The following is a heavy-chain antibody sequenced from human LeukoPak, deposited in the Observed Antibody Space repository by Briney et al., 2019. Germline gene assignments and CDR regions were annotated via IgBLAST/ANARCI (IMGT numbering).Heavy chain of an antibody. J-gene: IGHJ4*02. V-gene: IGHV4-28*03. CDR2: IYYSGST. CDR1: GYSISTSNW. Sequence: SETLSLTCAVSGYSISTSNWWGWIRQPPGRGLEWIGYIYYSGSTFYDPSLKSRVTMSVDTSNNQFSLKLSSVTAVDSAVYYCVVEQGHSVYDSVFTYNFDYWGQGTLVTVAS. D-gene: IGHD5/OR15-5a*01. CDR3: VVEQGHSVYDSVFTYNFDY.